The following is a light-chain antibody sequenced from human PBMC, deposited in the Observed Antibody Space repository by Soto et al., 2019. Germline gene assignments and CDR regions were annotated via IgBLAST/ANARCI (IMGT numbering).Light chain of an antibody. J-gene: IGLJ3*02. V-gene: IGLV6-57*03. CDR2: EDN. CDR1: SGSIASNY. Sequence: FMLTQPPSVSESPGKTVIISCTRSSGSIASNYVQWYQQRPGSAPTIVIYEDNQRPSGVPDRFSGSVDSSSNSASLTISELKDEDEADYYCHAYESNNVVFGGGTKVTVL. CDR3: HAYESNNVV.